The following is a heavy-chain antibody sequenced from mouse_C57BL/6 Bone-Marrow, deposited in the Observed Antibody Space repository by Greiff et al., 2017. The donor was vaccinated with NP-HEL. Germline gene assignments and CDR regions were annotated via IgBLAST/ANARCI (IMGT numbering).Heavy chain of an antibody. D-gene: IGHD1-1*01. CDR3: TRDHGSSYWYFDV. V-gene: IGHV5-9-1*02. J-gene: IGHJ1*03. CDR2: ISSGGDYI. Sequence: EVHLVESGEGLVKPGGSLKLSCAASGFTFSSSAMSWVRQTPEKRLEWVAYISSGGDYIYYADTVKGRFTISRDNARNTLYLQMSSLKSEDTAMYYCTRDHGSSYWYFDVWGTGTTVTVSS. CDR1: GFTFSSSA.